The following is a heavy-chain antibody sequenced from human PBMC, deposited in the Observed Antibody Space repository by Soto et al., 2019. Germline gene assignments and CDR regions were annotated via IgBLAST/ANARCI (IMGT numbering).Heavy chain of an antibody. V-gene: IGHV1-18*01. CDR2: ISAYNGNT. CDR1: GYTFTSYG. Sequence: GASVKVSCKASGYTFTSYGISWVRQAPGQGLEWMGWISAYNGNTNYAQKLQGRVTMTTDTSTSTAYMELRSLRSDDTAVYYCARADYIRPWLAAFDIWGQGTMVTVSS. CDR3: ARADYIRPWLAAFDI. D-gene: IGHD4-4*01. J-gene: IGHJ3*02.